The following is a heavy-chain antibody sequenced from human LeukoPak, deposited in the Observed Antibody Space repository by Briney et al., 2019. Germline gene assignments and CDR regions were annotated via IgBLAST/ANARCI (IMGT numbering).Heavy chain of an antibody. CDR3: ARVGQVHSGYDSTVTTISDAFDI. CDR1: GGSFSGYY. Sequence: SETLSLACTVYGGSFSGYYWSWIRQPPGKGLEWIGEINHSGSTNYNPSLKSRVTISVDTSKNQFSPKLSSVTAADTAVYYCARVGQVHSGYDSTVTTISDAFDIWGQGTMVTVSS. V-gene: IGHV4-34*01. D-gene: IGHD5-12*01. CDR2: INHSGST. J-gene: IGHJ3*02.